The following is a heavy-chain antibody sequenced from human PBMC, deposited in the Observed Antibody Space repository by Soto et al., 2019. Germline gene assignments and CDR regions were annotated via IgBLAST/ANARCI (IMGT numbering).Heavy chain of an antibody. Sequence: QLQLQESGSGLVKPSQTLSLTCAVSGGSISSGGYSWSWIRQPPGKGLEWIGYIYHSGSTYYNPSLQSLVTISIDRSKNQFSLKLSSVTAADTAVYYCASRASDILTGFYLYYFDYWGQGTLVTVSS. CDR3: ASRASDILTGFYLYYFDY. CDR1: GGSISSGGYS. D-gene: IGHD3-9*01. J-gene: IGHJ4*02. V-gene: IGHV4-30-2*01. CDR2: IYHSGST.